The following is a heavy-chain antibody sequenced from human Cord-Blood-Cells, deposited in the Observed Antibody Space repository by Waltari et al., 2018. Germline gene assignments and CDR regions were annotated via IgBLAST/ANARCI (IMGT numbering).Heavy chain of an antibody. CDR3: TTLLGRAFDL. J-gene: IGHJ2*01. CDR2: IKSKTDGGTT. CDR1: GFTFSNAG. V-gene: IGHV3-15*01. Sequence: EVQLVESGGGLVKPGGSLRLSCAASGFTFSNAGMSWVRQAPGKGLEWGSRIKSKTDGGTTDYAAPVKGRFTISRDDSKNTLYLQMNSLKTEDTAVYYCTTLLGRAFDLWGRGTLVTVSS.